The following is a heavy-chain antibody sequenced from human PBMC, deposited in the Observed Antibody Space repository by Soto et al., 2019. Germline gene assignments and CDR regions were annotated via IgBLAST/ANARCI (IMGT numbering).Heavy chain of an antibody. Sequence: QVQLQESGPGLVKPSETLSLTCTVSGGSISSYYWSWIRQPPAKGLEWSGYIYYSGSTNYNPSLKSRVAISVDTSKNQSAIELSSVIAADTAVYYWARGTTRLDSWGQGTLVTVSS. CDR2: IYYSGST. CDR3: ARGTTRLDS. V-gene: IGHV4-59*01. J-gene: IGHJ4*02. CDR1: GGSISSYY.